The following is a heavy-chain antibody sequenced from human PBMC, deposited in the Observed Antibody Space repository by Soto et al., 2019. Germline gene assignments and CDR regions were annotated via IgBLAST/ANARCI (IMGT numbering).Heavy chain of an antibody. V-gene: IGHV3-30-3*01. CDR3: ARDQEVGYSYGQWYYYYGMDV. J-gene: IGHJ6*02. D-gene: IGHD5-18*01. Sequence: QVQLVESGGGVVQPGRSLRLSCAASGFTFSSYAMHWVRQAPGKGLEWVAVISYDGSNKYYADSVKGRFTISRDNSKNTLYLQMNSLRAEDTAVYYCARDQEVGYSYGQWYYYYGMDVWGQGTTVTVSS. CDR1: GFTFSSYA. CDR2: ISYDGSNK.